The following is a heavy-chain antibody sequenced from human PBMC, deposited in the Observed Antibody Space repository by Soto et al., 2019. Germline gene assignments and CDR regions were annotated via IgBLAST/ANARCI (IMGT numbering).Heavy chain of an antibody. Sequence: SETLSLTCAVSGGSISSGGYSWSWIRQPPGKGLEWIGYIYHSGSTYYNPSLKSRVTISVDRSKNQFSLKLSSVTATDTAVYYCARARDGYNLGFDYWGQGTLVTVSS. CDR2: IYHSGST. V-gene: IGHV4-30-2*01. J-gene: IGHJ4*02. CDR3: ARARDGYNLGFDY. CDR1: GGSISSGGYS. D-gene: IGHD5-12*01.